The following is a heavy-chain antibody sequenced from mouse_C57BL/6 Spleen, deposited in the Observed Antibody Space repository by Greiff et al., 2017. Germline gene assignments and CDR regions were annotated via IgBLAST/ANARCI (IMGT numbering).Heavy chain of an antibody. V-gene: IGHV5-9-1*02. CDR1: GFTFSSYA. CDR2: ISSGGDYI. Sequence: EVKLMESGEGLVKPGGSLKLSCAASGFTFSSYAMSWVRQTPEKRLEWVAYISSGGDYIYYADTVKGRFTISRDNARNTLYLQMSSLKSEDTAMYYCTREGPTAFGYWGQGTTLTVSS. CDR3: TREGPTAFGY. D-gene: IGHD1-2*01. J-gene: IGHJ2*01.